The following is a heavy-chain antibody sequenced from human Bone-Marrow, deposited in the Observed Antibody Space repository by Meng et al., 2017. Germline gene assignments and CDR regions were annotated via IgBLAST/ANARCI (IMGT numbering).Heavy chain of an antibody. CDR3: ARVRVEYWYFDL. V-gene: IGHV4-4*02. CDR1: GGSISSSNW. J-gene: IGHJ2*01. CDR2: IYHSGST. Sequence: QVQLQEWGAGLLKPSETLALTCAVSGGSISSSNWWSWVRQPPGKGLEWIGEIYHSGSTNYNPSLKSRVTISVDKSKNQFSLKLSSVTAADTAVYYCARVRVEYWYFDLWGRGTLVTVSS.